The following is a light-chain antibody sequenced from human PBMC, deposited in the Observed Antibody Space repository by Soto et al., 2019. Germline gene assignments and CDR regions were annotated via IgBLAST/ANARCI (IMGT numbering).Light chain of an antibody. V-gene: IGLV1-44*01. CDR1: SSNIGSYT. CDR3: AAWDDSLNGWV. Sequence: QSVLTQPPSASGTPGQTVTVSCSGSSSNIGSYTVNWYQQLPGTAPKLVIYSNHQRPSGVPDRFSGSKSGTSASLAISGLQSEDEADYYCAAWDDSLNGWVFGGGTKLTVL. CDR2: SNH. J-gene: IGLJ3*02.